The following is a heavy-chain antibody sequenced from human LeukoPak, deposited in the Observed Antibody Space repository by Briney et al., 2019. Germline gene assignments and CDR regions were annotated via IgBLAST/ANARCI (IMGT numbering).Heavy chain of an antibody. CDR2: IIPIFGTA. CDR1: GGTFSSYA. V-gene: IGHV1-69*05. D-gene: IGHD2-2*01. CDR3: AADIVVVPAAKKLGY. J-gene: IGHJ4*02. Sequence: SVKVSCKASGGTFSSYAISWVRQAPGQGLEWMGGIIPIFGTANYAQKFQGRVTITTDESTSTAYMELSSLRSEDTAVYYCAADIVVVPAAKKLGYWGQGTLVTVSS.